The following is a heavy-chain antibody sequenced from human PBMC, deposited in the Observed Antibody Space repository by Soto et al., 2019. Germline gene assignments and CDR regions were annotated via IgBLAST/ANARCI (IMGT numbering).Heavy chain of an antibody. V-gene: IGHV4-59*01. J-gene: IGHJ5*02. D-gene: IGHD6-19*01. CDR3: ARDFVAGTNWFDP. CDR1: GGSISSYY. Sequence: PSETLSLTXTVSGGSISSYYWSWIRQPPGKGLEWIGYIYYSGSTNYNPSLKSRVTISVDTSKNQFSLKLSSVTAADTAVYYCARDFVAGTNWFDPWGQGTLVTVSS. CDR2: IYYSGST.